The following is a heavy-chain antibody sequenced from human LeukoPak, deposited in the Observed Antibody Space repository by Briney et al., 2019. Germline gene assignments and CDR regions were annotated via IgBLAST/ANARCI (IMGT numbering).Heavy chain of an antibody. CDR1: GGSISSGDYY. Sequence: SQTLSLTCTVSGGSISSGDYYWSWIRQPPGKGLEGIGYIYYSGSTYYNPSLKSRVTISVDTSKNQFSLKLSSVTAADTAVYYCASVVVPAATMTFDIWGQGTMVTVSS. CDR3: ASVVVPAATMTFDI. V-gene: IGHV4-30-4*01. J-gene: IGHJ3*02. CDR2: IYYSGST. D-gene: IGHD2-2*01.